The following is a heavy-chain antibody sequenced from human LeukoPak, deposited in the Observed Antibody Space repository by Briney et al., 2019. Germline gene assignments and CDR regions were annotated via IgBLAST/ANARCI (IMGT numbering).Heavy chain of an antibody. J-gene: IGHJ4*02. CDR3: ARASSGTYYYFDY. Sequence: SETLSLTCTVSGGSISSSGYYWGWIRQPPGKGLEWIGTVYYTGSTNYNPSLKSRVTMSVDTSKNQFSLKLSSVTAADTAVYYCARASSGTYYYFDYWGQGTLVTVSS. CDR1: GGSISSSGYY. CDR2: VYYTGST. D-gene: IGHD1-26*01. V-gene: IGHV4-39*07.